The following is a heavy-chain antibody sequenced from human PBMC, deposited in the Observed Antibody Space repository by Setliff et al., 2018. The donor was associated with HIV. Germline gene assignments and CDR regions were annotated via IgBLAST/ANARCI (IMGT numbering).Heavy chain of an antibody. V-gene: IGHV4-4*09. D-gene: IGHD3-10*01. CDR2: IFSSGST. Sequence: SETLSLTCTVSGDSISSYSWNWIRQSPGGGLELIGFIFSSGSTKYNPSLQSRVTMSIDTSKNQFSLGLTSVTAADTAVYHCARRIDDSGSFPDKNWFDTWGQGSLVTVSS. CDR1: GDSISSYS. CDR3: ARRIDDSGSFPDKNWFDT. J-gene: IGHJ5*02.